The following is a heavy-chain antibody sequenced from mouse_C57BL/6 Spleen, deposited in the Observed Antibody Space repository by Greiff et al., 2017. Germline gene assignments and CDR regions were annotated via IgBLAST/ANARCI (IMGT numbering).Heavy chain of an antibody. CDR1: GFTFSDYY. Sequence: EVMLVESEGGLVQPGSSMKLSCTASGFTFSDYYMAWVRQVPEKGLEWVANINYDGSSTYYLDSLKSRFIISRDNAKNILDLQLSSLKSEDTTTYYSARDGDYYGSSYLAYWGQGTLVTVSA. CDR3: ARDGDYYGSSYLAY. CDR2: INYDGSST. V-gene: IGHV5-16*01. D-gene: IGHD1-1*01. J-gene: IGHJ3*01.